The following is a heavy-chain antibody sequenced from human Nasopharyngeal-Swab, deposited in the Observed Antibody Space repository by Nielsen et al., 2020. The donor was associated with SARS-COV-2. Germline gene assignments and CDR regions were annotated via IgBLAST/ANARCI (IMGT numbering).Heavy chain of an antibody. J-gene: IGHJ4*02. CDR3: ARDWGVTSDY. Sequence: VRQAPGKGLEWVSSISSSSSYIYYADSVKGRFTISRDNAKNSLYLQMNSLRAEDTAAYYCARDWGVTSDYWGQGTLVTVSS. V-gene: IGHV3-21*01. CDR2: ISSSSSYI. D-gene: IGHD3-16*01.